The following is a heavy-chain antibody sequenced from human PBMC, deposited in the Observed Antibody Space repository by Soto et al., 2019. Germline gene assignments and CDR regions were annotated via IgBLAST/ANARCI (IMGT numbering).Heavy chain of an antibody. CDR2: ISAYNGKI. CDR3: ARETIPQINYYGTDV. Sequence: ASVKVSCKASGYTLTNYGISWVRQAPGQGLEWIGWISAYNGKIDYAQKVQGRVTLTTDTSTSIAFMELRRLRSDDTAVYYCARETIPQINYYGTDVWGQGTTVTVSS. J-gene: IGHJ6*02. V-gene: IGHV1-18*01. D-gene: IGHD3-3*01. CDR1: GYTLTNYG.